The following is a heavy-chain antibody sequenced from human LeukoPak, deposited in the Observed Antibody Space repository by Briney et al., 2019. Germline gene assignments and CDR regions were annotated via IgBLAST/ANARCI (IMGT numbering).Heavy chain of an antibody. J-gene: IGHJ4*02. CDR1: GFSLSNYW. CDR3: AKVPYYDSSGYYAPYFDY. V-gene: IGHV3-7*03. D-gene: IGHD3-22*01. CDR2: IKEDGGEK. Sequence: PGGSLRLSCVASGFSLSNYWINWVRQAPGKGLEWVANIKEDGGEKYEVDSVKGRFTISRDNAKNTLYLQMNSLRAEDTAVYYCAKVPYYDSSGYYAPYFDYWGQGTLVTVSS.